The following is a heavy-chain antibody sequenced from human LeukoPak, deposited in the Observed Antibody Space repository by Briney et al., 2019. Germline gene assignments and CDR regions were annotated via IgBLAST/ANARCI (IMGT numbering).Heavy chain of an antibody. CDR3: VRDYRGGWNDY. D-gene: IGHD1-26*01. Sequence: GGSLRLSCVATGFTFTKHWMSWVRQSSGKGLECVAKIREDGNERHYVDSVKGRFTISRDNARNSLYLQMNNVRVDDTAVYYCVRDYRGGWNDYWGQGTQVTVSS. J-gene: IGHJ4*02. V-gene: IGHV3-7*01. CDR2: IREDGNER. CDR1: GFTFTKHW.